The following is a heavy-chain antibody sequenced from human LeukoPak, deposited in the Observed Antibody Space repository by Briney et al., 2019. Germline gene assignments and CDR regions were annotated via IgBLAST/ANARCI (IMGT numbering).Heavy chain of an antibody. CDR1: GGSISSSSYY. Sequence: SETLSLTCTVSGGSISSSSYYWGWIRQPPGKGLEWIGSIYYSGSTYYNPSLKSRVTISVDTSKNQFSLKLSSVTAADTAVYYCARDLLPVLMVYAGAFDYWGQGTLVTVSS. V-gene: IGHV4-39*07. CDR3: ARDLLPVLMVYAGAFDY. D-gene: IGHD2-8*01. J-gene: IGHJ4*02. CDR2: IYYSGST.